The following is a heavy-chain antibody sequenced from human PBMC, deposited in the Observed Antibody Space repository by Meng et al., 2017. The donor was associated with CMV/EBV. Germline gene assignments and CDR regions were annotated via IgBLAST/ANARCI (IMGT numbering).Heavy chain of an antibody. V-gene: IGHV4-34*01. CDR1: GGSFSGYY. Sequence: QWRLQQWGAGLLKPSETLSFTCAVYGGSFSGYYWSWIRQPPGKGLEWIGEINHSGSTNYNPSLKSRVTISVDTSKNQFSLKLSSVTAADTAVYYCARGGNWFDPWGQGILVTVSS. CDR3: ARGGNWFDP. CDR2: INHSGST. J-gene: IGHJ5*02.